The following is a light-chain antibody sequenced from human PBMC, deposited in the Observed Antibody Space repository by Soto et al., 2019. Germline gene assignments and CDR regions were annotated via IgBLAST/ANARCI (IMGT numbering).Light chain of an antibody. CDR1: SSDVGSYNR. CDR2: EVS. Sequence: QSALTQPPSVSGSPGQSVTISCTGTSSDVGSYNRVSWYQQPPGTAPKLMIYEVSNRPSGVPDSFSGSKSGNTASLTISGLQPEYEADYYCSSYTSSSTLLFGGGTKLTVL. CDR3: SSYTSSSTLL. V-gene: IGLV2-18*02. J-gene: IGLJ2*01.